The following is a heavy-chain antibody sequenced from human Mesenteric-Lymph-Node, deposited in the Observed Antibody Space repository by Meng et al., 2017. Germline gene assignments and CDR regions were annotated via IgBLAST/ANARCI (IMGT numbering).Heavy chain of an antibody. CDR2: INPNSGGT. D-gene: IGHD6-6*01. J-gene: IGHJ4*02. CDR1: GYTFTGYY. CDR3: ARDYDDSSSYLIFDY. Sequence: VHLVQSGAAVKKPGASVKVSCKASGYTFTGYYMHWVRQAPGQGLEWMGRINPNSGGTNYAQKFQGRVTMTRDTSISTAYMELSRLRSDDTAVYYCARDYDDSSSYLIFDYWGQGTLVTVSS. V-gene: IGHV1-2*06.